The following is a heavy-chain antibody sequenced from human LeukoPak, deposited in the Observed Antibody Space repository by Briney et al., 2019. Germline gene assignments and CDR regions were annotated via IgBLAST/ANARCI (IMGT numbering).Heavy chain of an antibody. CDR3: ARLLTGYYHIDF. V-gene: IGHV4-59*01. J-gene: IGHJ4*02. Sequence: KASETLSLTCAVYGGSLSTYYWNWIRQPLGKGLEWIGNVFHSGTTNYSPSFQGRVAMSVETSKNQFSLRLTSVTAADTALYYCARLLTGYYHIDFWSQGTLVIVS. CDR2: VFHSGTT. CDR1: GGSLSTYY. D-gene: IGHD3-9*01.